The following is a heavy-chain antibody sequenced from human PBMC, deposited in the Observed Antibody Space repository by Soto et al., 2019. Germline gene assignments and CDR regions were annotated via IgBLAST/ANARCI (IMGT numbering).Heavy chain of an antibody. Sequence: GASVKVSCKASGYTFTSYYMHWVRQAPGQGLEWMGIINPSGGSTSYARKFQGRVTMTRDTSTSTVYMELSSLRSEDTAVYYCARSTVTTYYYYYCMDVWGKGATVTVSS. CDR2: INPSGGST. D-gene: IGHD4-4*01. CDR1: GYTFTSYY. CDR3: ARSTVTTYYYYYCMDV. V-gene: IGHV1-46*03. J-gene: IGHJ6*03.